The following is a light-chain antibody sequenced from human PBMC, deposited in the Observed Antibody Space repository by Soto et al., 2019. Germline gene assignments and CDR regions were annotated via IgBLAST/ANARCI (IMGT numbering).Light chain of an antibody. J-gene: IGLJ1*01. CDR3: SSYAGSNNIYV. Sequence: QSVLTQPPSASGSPGQSVTISCTVTSSDVGGYNYVSWYQQHPGKAPKLMIYEVNKRPSGVPDRFSGSKSGNTASLTVSGLQAEDEADYYCSSYAGSNNIYVFGTGTKVTVL. CDR2: EVN. V-gene: IGLV2-8*01. CDR1: SSDVGGYNY.